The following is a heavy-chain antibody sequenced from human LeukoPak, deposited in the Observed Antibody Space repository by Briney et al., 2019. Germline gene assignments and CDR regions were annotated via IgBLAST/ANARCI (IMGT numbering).Heavy chain of an antibody. CDR1: GGSFSGYY. J-gene: IGHJ5*02. D-gene: IGHD3-3*01. Sequence: PSETLSLTCAVYGGSFSGYYWSWIRRPPGKGLEWIGEINHSGSTNYNPSLKSRATISVDTSKNQFSLKLSSVTAADTAVYYCASKTYDFWSGGTPFDPWGQGTLVTVSS. CDR3: ASKTYDFWSGGTPFDP. CDR2: INHSGST. V-gene: IGHV4-34*01.